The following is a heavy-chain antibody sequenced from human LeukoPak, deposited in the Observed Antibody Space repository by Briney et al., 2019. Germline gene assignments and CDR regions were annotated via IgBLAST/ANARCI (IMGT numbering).Heavy chain of an antibody. CDR1: GGSFSGYY. CDR2: INHSGST. V-gene: IGHV4-34*01. Sequence: SETLSLTCAVYGGSFSGYYWSWIRQPPGKGLEWIGEINHSGSTNYNPSLKSRVTISVDTSKNQFSLKLSSVTAADTAVYYCARATLVAGNWFDPWGQGTLVTASS. J-gene: IGHJ5*02. CDR3: ARATLVAGNWFDP. D-gene: IGHD6-19*01.